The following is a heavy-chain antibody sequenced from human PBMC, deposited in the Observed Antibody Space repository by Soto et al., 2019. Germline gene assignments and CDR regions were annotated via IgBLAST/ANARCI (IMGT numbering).Heavy chain of an antibody. CDR3: ARGNWNYYYGFDV. D-gene: IGHD1-20*01. V-gene: IGHV3-7*01. Sequence: PGESLKISCAASEFTVDKYYMTWVRQAPGKGPEWVANIKPDGSEQYYVDSVKGRFTISRDNANNSLYLQMNSLRAEDTAVYFCARGNWNYYYGFDVWGQGTTVTVSS. CDR1: EFTVDKYY. J-gene: IGHJ6*02. CDR2: IKPDGSEQ.